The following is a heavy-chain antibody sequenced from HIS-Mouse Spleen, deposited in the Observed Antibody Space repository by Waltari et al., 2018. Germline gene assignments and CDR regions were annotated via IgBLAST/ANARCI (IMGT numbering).Heavy chain of an antibody. V-gene: IGHV4-39*07. J-gene: IGHJ2*01. D-gene: IGHD6-13*01. CDR1: GGSISSSSYY. CDR3: AREIPYSSSWYDWYFDL. Sequence: QLQLQESGPGLVKPSETLSLTCTVSGGSISSSSYYGGWIRQPPGKGLEWIGRIYSSGSTYHNPSLKSRVTISVDTSKNQFSLKLSSVTAADTAVYYCAREIPYSSSWYDWYFDLWGRGTLVTVSS. CDR2: IYSSGST.